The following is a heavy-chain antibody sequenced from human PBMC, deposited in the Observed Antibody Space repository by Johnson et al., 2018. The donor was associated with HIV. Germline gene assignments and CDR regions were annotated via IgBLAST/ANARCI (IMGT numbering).Heavy chain of an antibody. CDR2: ISYDGSNK. D-gene: IGHD4-23*01. J-gene: IGHJ3*01. CDR1: GFTFSSYA. CDR3: ARELKDGDYSRGAFDL. V-gene: IGHV3-30*04. Sequence: QVQLVESGGGLVQPGGSLRLSCAASGFTFSSYAMHWVRQAPGKGLEWVAVISYDGSNKYYADSVKGRFTISRDNSKNTLYLQMNSLRAEDTAVYYCARELKDGDYSRGAFDLWGQGTMVTVTS.